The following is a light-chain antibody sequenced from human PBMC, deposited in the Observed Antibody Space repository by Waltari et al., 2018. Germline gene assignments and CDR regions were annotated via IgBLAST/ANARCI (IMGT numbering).Light chain of an antibody. CDR1: SSDSGGYEY. Sequence: SALTQPDSVSGSPGQSITISCSGISSDSGGYEYVSWYQQHRGKAPKVIIYDVNNRPSGVSNRFSGSKSGSSASLTISGLQAEDEADYYCSSFTSSTTGIFGGGTKVTVL. J-gene: IGLJ2*01. V-gene: IGLV2-14*03. CDR2: DVN. CDR3: SSFTSSTTGI.